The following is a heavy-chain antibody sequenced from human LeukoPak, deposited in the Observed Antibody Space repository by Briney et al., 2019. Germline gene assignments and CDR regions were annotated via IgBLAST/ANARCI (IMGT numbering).Heavy chain of an antibody. V-gene: IGHV4-38-2*01. CDR2: IHNIGNT. D-gene: IGHD2-21*02. Sequence: SETLSLTCAVSGYSISSSNYWGWIRQPPGKGLEWIGNIHNIGNTYYNPSLKNRVTISLDTSKNQFSLKLSSVTAADTAVYYCARVLIVVVTEEYDAFDIWGQGTMVTVSS. CDR3: ARVLIVVVTEEYDAFDI. J-gene: IGHJ3*02. CDR1: GYSISSSNY.